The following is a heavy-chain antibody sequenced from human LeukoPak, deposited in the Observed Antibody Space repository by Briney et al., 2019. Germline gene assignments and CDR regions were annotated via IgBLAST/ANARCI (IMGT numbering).Heavy chain of an antibody. CDR3: ARSNQADDY. Sequence: TGGSLRLSCAASGFTFSSYWMHWVCQVPGKGLVWVARINPGGSSITYADSVKGRFTISRDNAKNTLYLQMDSLRAEDTGVYYCARSNQADDYWGQGTLVTVSS. J-gene: IGHJ4*02. V-gene: IGHV3-74*01. CDR1: GFTFSSYW. D-gene: IGHD1-14*01. CDR2: INPGGSSI.